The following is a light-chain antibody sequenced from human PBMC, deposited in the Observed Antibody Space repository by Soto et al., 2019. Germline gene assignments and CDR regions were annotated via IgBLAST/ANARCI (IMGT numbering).Light chain of an antibody. Sequence: DIQMTQSPSTLSVSVGDRVTITCRASQSISSWLAWYQQKPGKAPKLLIYYASSRPTGVPSRFSGSGSGTDFTLTISSLEPEDFAVYYCQQYHNLPLTFGGGTKVEIK. CDR1: QSISSW. CDR2: YAS. V-gene: IGKV1-5*03. CDR3: QQYHNLPLT. J-gene: IGKJ4*01.